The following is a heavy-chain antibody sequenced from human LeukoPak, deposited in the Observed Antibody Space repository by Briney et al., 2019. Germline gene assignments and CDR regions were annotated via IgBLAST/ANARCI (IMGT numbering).Heavy chain of an antibody. V-gene: IGHV3-23*01. Sequence: PSETLSLTCTVSGGSISSYYWSWVRQAPGKGLEWVSAISGSGGSTYYADSVKGRFTISRDNSKNTLYLQMNSLRAEDTAVYYCAISGAPNYDYVWGSYRPFDYWGQGTLVTVSS. J-gene: IGHJ4*02. CDR2: ISGSGGST. D-gene: IGHD3-16*02. CDR1: GGSISSYY. CDR3: AISGAPNYDYVWGSYRPFDY.